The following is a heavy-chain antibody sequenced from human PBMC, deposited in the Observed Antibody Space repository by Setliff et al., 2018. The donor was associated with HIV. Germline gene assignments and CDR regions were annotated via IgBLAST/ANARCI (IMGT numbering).Heavy chain of an antibody. V-gene: IGHV4-34*01. CDR1: GGSFSGYY. CDR2: INHSGTT. D-gene: IGHD1-1*01. Sequence: PSETLSLTCAVYGGSFSGYYWSWIRQPPGKGLEWIGEINHSGTTNYNPSLKSRVIMSIDTSKNQLSLKLTSVTAADTAVYYCATVIGWNDATDCWGQGTLVTVPQ. J-gene: IGHJ4*02. CDR3: ATVIGWNDATDC.